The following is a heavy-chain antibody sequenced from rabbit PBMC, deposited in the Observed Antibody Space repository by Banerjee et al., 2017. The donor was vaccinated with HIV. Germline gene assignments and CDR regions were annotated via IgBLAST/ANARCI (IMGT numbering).Heavy chain of an antibody. D-gene: IGHD1-1*01. CDR3: ARDLYSAYSGYIVGFNL. Sequence: QQLVESGGGLVKPGASLTLTCKASGFSFSSGYDMCWVRQAPGKGLEWIACIYAGSSGSTYYASWAKGRFTISKTSSTTVTLQMTSLTAADTATYFCARDLYSAYSGYIVGFNLWGPGTLVTVS. CDR1: GFSFSSGYD. J-gene: IGHJ4*01. V-gene: IGHV1S40*01. CDR2: IYAGSSGST.